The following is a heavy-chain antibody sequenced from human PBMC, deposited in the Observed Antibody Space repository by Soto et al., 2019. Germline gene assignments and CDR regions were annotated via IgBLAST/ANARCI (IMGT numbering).Heavy chain of an antibody. Sequence: PGESLKISCKGSGYSFTSYWISWVRQMPGKGLEWMGRIDPSDSYTNYSPSFQGHVTISADKSISTAYLQWSSLKASDTAMYYCARQTVVTANLYYYYYGMDVWGQGTTVTVSS. CDR1: GYSFTSYW. CDR2: IDPSDSYT. V-gene: IGHV5-10-1*01. D-gene: IGHD2-21*02. J-gene: IGHJ6*02. CDR3: ARQTVVTANLYYYYYGMDV.